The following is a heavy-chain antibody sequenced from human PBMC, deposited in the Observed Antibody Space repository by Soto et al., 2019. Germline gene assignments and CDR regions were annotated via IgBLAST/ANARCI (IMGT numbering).Heavy chain of an antibody. D-gene: IGHD7-27*01. J-gene: IGHJ3*02. CDR1: GGSISSSNW. CDR2: IYHSGST. Sequence: SETLSLTCAVSGGSISSSNWWSWVRQPPGKGLEWIGKIYHSGSTNYNPSLKSRVTISVDKSKNQFSLKLSSVTAADTDVYYCASPSGEGYAFDIWGQGTMVTVSS. V-gene: IGHV4-4*02. CDR3: ASPSGEGYAFDI.